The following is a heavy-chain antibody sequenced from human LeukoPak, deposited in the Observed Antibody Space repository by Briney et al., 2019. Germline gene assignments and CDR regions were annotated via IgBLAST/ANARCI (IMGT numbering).Heavy chain of an antibody. D-gene: IGHD6-6*01. J-gene: IGHJ4*02. CDR2: INTDGSST. CDR3: ATGRSSIAARPH. V-gene: IGHV3-74*01. CDR1: GFTFSNYW. Sequence: GGSLRLSCAASGFTFSNYWMHWVRQAPGKGLVWVSRINTDGSSTSYADSVKGRFAISRDNAKNTLYLQMNSLRAEDTAVYYCATGRSSIAARPHWGQGTLVTVSS.